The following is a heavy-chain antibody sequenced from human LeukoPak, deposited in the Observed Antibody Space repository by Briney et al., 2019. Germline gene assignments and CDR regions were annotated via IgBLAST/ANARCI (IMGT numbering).Heavy chain of an antibody. Sequence: GGSLRLSCVGSGFTFRSHAMSWVRQAPGKGLEWVSAISGSGGSTYYADSVKGRFTISRDNSKNTLYLQMNSLRAEDTAVYYCAKSSYYDSSGYYREYYFDYWGQGTLVTVSS. V-gene: IGHV3-23*01. J-gene: IGHJ4*02. CDR1: GFTFRSHA. CDR2: ISGSGGST. D-gene: IGHD3-22*01. CDR3: AKSSYYDSSGYYREYYFDY.